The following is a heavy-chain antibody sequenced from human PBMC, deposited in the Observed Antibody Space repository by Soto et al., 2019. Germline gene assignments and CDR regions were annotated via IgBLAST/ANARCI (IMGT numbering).Heavy chain of an antibody. Sequence: GESLKISCKGSGYSFTSYWIGWVRQMPGKGLEWMGIIYPGDSDTRYSPSFQGQVTISADKSISTAYLQWSSLKASDTAMYYCARHSRIYYYASSGYPDAFDIWGEGTMLTVSS. CDR2: IYPGDSDT. V-gene: IGHV5-51*01. CDR3: ARHSRIYYYASSGYPDAFDI. J-gene: IGHJ3*02. D-gene: IGHD3-22*01. CDR1: GYSFTSYW.